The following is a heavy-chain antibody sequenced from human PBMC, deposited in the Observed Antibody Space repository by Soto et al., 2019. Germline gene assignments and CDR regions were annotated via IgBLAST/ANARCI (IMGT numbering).Heavy chain of an antibody. V-gene: IGHV3-23*01. J-gene: IGHJ4*02. CDR1: GFSFSSYA. CDR3: AKDYYFDS. CDR2: IHGSAAGT. Sequence: EVQVLESGGGLVQPGGSLRLSCAASGFSFSSYAMSWVRQAPGKGLEWVSSIHGSAAGTYYADSVKGRFTISRDNSKNTLWLQMNSLRVEDTALYYCAKDYYFDSWGQGTLVTVSS.